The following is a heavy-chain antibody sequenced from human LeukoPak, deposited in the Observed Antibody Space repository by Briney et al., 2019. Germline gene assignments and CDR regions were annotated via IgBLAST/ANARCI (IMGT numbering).Heavy chain of an antibody. CDR3: AKDVRFRAVAAFDI. V-gene: IGHV3-74*01. CDR2: INTDGSST. D-gene: IGHD6-19*01. CDR1: GFTFNSYW. J-gene: IGHJ3*02. Sequence: GGSLRLSCAASGFTFNSYWMHWVRQAPGKGLVWVSRINTDGSSTSYADSVKGRFTISRDNSKNTLYLQMNSLRAEDTAVYYCAKDVRFRAVAAFDIWGQGTMVTVSS.